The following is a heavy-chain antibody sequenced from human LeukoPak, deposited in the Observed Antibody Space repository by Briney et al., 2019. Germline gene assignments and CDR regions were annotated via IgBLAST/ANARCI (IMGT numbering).Heavy chain of an antibody. CDR2: IYYTEST. Sequence: PSETLSLTCTVSGGSISSDHWSWIRQPPGKGLEWFGHIYYTESTNYNPSLKTRVTISLDTSKNQFSLKLSSVPAADTDVYYCTRSLGVVIHGGMDVWGQGTTVTVSS. CDR1: GGSISSDH. J-gene: IGHJ6*02. CDR3: TRSLGVVIHGGMDV. D-gene: IGHD3-3*01. V-gene: IGHV4-59*01.